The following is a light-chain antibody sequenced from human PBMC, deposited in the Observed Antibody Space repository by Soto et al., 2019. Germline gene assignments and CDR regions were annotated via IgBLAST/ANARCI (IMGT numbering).Light chain of an antibody. CDR2: DAS. CDR1: QSVSNY. V-gene: IGKV3-11*01. CDR3: QQRSNWPPVT. J-gene: IGKJ2*01. Sequence: EIVLTQSPATLSLSPGERATLSCRASQSVSNYLAWYQQKPGQAPRLLIYDASNRATGIPARFSGSGSGTDFTLTISSLDPEDFAVYYCQQRSNWPPVTFGQGTKLESK.